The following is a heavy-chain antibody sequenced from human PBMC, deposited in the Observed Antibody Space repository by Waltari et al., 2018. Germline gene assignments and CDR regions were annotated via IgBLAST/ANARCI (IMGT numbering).Heavy chain of an antibody. CDR1: GGSITTSRHY. V-gene: IGHV4-39*01. CDR3: ATYVGASVGTAAFDV. J-gene: IGHJ3*01. CDR2: IPYSGAT. D-gene: IGHD3-16*01. Sequence: QLHLQESGPGLVKPSETLSLTCSVSGGSITTSRHYLGWIRQPPGKGLEWTGTIPYSGATYYNPSLRSRVTISLDTSKNQFSLKLNSVTAADTAVYYCATYVGASVGTAAFDVWGQGTMVTVSS.